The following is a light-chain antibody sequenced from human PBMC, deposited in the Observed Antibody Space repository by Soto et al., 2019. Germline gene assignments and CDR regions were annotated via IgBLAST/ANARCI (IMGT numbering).Light chain of an antibody. CDR1: ENIKNW. Sequence: DVQMTQSPSTLAASVGDRVTITCRASENIKNWLAWYQQTPGKAPKVLISDASRLGTGVPSRFSGSGYGTDFTLTITSLQTDDFGTYHCQQYDVHPKTFGQGTKVDNK. CDR3: QQYDVHPKT. V-gene: IGKV1-5*01. CDR2: DAS. J-gene: IGKJ1*01.